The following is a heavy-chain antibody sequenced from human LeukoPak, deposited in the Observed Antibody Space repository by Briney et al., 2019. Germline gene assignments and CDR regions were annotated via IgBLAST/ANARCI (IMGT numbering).Heavy chain of an antibody. V-gene: IGHV3-66*01. D-gene: IGHD6-13*01. CDR1: GFTFSTFW. J-gene: IGHJ4*02. Sequence: GGSLRLSCAASGFTFSTFWMTWVRQAPGKGLEWVSVIYSGGSTYYADSVKGRFTISRDNSKNTLYLQMNSLRAEDTAVYYCARENSIAAAEDYWGQGTLVTVSS. CDR2: IYSGGST. CDR3: ARENSIAAAEDY.